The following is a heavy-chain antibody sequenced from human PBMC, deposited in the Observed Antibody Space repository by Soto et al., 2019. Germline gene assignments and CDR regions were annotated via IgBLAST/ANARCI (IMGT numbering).Heavy chain of an antibody. CDR1: GDSISSGGYY. CDR2: IYYSGST. V-gene: IGHV4-39*01. J-gene: IGHJ4*02. CDR3: ATSRRNYFDY. Sequence: PSETLSLTCTVFGDSISSGGYYWGWIRQPPGKGLEWIGSIYYSGSTYYNPSLKSRVTIFVDTSKNQFSLKLSSVTAADTAVYYCATSRRNYFDYWGQGTLVTVSS.